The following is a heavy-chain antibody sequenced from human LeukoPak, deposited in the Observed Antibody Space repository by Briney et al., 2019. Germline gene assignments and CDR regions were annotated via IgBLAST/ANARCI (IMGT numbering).Heavy chain of an antibody. D-gene: IGHD4-17*01. Sequence: PSETLSLTCTVSGGSISSYYWSWIRQPPGKGLEWIGYIYYSGSTNYNPSLKSRVTISVDTSKNQFSLKLSSVTAADTAMYYCARDSTVYYGMDVWGQGTTVTVSS. CDR2: IYYSGST. V-gene: IGHV4-59*01. J-gene: IGHJ6*02. CDR3: ARDSTVYYGMDV. CDR1: GGSISSYY.